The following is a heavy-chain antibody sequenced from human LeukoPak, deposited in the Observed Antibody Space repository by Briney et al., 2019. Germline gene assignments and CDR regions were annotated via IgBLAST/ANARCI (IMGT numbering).Heavy chain of an antibody. J-gene: IGHJ4*02. D-gene: IGHD3-3*01. CDR2: IYPGDSDI. V-gene: IGHV5-51*01. CDR3: ARLGVTIFGVVIIPHYFDY. CDR1: GYSVTSYW. Sequence: AESLKISCKGAGYSVTSYWIGWVRQMPGKSLEWVGIIYPGDSDIRYSPSFQGQVTISADKSIRTAYLQWRSLKDSDTAMYYCARLGVTIFGVVIIPHYFDYWGQGTLVTVSS.